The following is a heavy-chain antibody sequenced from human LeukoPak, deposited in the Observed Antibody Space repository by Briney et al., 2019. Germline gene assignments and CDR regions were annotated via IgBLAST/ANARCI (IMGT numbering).Heavy chain of an antibody. J-gene: IGHJ4*02. D-gene: IGHD3-22*01. CDR2: IKSKTDGGTT. Sequence: GGSLRLSCAASGFTFNNAWMSWVRQAPGKGLEWVGRIKSKTDGGTTDHAAPVQGRFTISRDDSKNTLFLQMNSLKTEDTAVYYCTTPFPRYYDSSGYCHWAQGTLVTVSS. CDR1: GFTFNNAW. V-gene: IGHV3-15*01. CDR3: TTPFPRYYDSSGYCH.